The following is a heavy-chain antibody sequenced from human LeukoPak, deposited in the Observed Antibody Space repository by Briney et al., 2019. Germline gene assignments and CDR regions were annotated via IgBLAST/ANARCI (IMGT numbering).Heavy chain of an antibody. V-gene: IGHV1-69*06. CDR3: ARSSVAGTFASPLDY. CDR2: IIPIFGTA. D-gene: IGHD6-19*01. CDR1: GGTFSSYA. Sequence: SVKVSCKASGGTFSSYAISWVRQAPGQGLEWMGGIIPIFGTANYAQKFQGRVTITADKSTSTAYMELSSLRSEDMAVYYCARSSVAGTFASPLDYWGQGTLVTVSS. J-gene: IGHJ4*02.